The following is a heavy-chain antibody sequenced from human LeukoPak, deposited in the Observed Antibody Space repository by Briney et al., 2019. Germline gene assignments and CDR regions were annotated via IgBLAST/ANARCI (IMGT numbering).Heavy chain of an antibody. CDR3: ARAASYNLDY. D-gene: IGHD1-1*01. J-gene: IGHJ4*02. CDR1: GGSITSNW. V-gene: IGHV4-4*02. CDR2: IHHSGST. Sequence: SGTLSLTCAVSGGSITSNWYSWVRPPPGKGLEWIGEIHHSGSTNYHPSLKSRVTISVDKSKNQFSLKLSSVTAADTAVYYCARAASYNLDYWGQGTLVTVSS.